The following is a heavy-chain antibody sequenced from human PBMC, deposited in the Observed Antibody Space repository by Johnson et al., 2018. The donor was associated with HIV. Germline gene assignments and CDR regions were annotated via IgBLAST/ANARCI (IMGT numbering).Heavy chain of an antibody. Sequence: QVQLVESGGGVVQPGRSLRLSCAASGFTFSSYAMHWVRQAPCKGLEWVAVISYDGSNNYYADSVKGRFPISRDNSKNTLYLQMNSLRAEDTAVYYCARVRVGAILADAFDIWGQGTMVTVSS. D-gene: IGHD2-15*01. CDR1: GFTFSSYA. CDR2: ISYDGSNN. CDR3: ARVRVGAILADAFDI. V-gene: IGHV3-30-3*01. J-gene: IGHJ3*02.